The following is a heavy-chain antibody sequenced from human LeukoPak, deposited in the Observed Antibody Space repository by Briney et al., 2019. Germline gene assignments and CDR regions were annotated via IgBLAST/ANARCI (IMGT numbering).Heavy chain of an antibody. J-gene: IGHJ6*02. Sequence: SETLSLTCAVYGGSFSGYYWSWIRHPPGKGLEWIGEINHSGSTNYNPSLKSRVTISVDTSKNLFSLKLSSVTAADTAVYYCARVRSYYDSSGYSYYYYGMDVWGQGTTVTVSS. CDR3: ARVRSYYDSSGYSYYYYGMDV. CDR2: INHSGST. V-gene: IGHV4-34*01. D-gene: IGHD3-22*01. CDR1: GGSFSGYY.